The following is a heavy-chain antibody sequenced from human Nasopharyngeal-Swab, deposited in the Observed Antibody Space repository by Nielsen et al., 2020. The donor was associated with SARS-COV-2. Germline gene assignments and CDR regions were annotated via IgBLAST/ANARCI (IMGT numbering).Heavy chain of an antibody. D-gene: IGHD5-12*01. CDR3: ARVTGYSGYGCYDY. Sequence: GGSLRLSCAASGFTFSSYSMNWVRQAPGKGLEWVSSISSSSSYIYYADSVKGRFTISRDNAKNSLYLPMNSLRAEDTAVYYCARVTGYSGYGCYDYWGQGTLVTVSS. J-gene: IGHJ4*02. CDR2: ISSSSSYI. CDR1: GFTFSSYS. V-gene: IGHV3-21*01.